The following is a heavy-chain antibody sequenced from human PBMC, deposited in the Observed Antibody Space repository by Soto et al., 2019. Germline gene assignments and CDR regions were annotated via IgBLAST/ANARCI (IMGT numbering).Heavy chain of an antibody. CDR3: ARGEYTSRRGFDV. CDR2: ISWNGDNT. D-gene: IGHD6-6*01. Sequence: EVQLAESGGGVARPGGSRRLSCAASGIAFGDYGMTWVRRVPGKGLEWVAGISWNGDNTGYADFAKGRFTISRGNSKKSLLLEMNSLRVEDTAFYYCARGEYTSRRGFDVWGQGTPVTVSS. V-gene: IGHV3-20*04. J-gene: IGHJ6*02. CDR1: GIAFGDYG.